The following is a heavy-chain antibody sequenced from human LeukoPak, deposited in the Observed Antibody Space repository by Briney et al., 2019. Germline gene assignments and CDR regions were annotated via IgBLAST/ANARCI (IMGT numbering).Heavy chain of an antibody. V-gene: IGHV3-33*01. Sequence: GGSLRLSCAASGFTFSSYGMHWVRQAPGKGLEWVAVIWYDGSNKYYADSVKGRFTISRDNSKNTLYLQMNSLRAEDTAVYYCARGKDIVVVPAAKRKGIPFDYWGQGTLVTVSS. CDR3: ARGKDIVVVPAAKRKGIPFDY. J-gene: IGHJ4*02. CDR2: IWYDGSNK. CDR1: GFTFSSYG. D-gene: IGHD2-2*01.